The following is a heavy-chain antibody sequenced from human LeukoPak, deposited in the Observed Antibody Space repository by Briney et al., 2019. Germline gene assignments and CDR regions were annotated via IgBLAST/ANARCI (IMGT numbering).Heavy chain of an antibody. J-gene: IGHJ6*04. CDR1: GYISTAYY. D-gene: IGHD3-16*02. CDR3: TTDRIERSFDV. CDR2: MNVYSGDA. V-gene: IGHV1-2*02. Sequence: GPSLRVSSTPSGYISTAYYLHSGRLAPGQGREWMGWMNVYSGDATYAQKLQGRVTITRDTSISTAYMELNTLTSVDAAVYGCTTDRIERSFDVWGKGTAVTVSS.